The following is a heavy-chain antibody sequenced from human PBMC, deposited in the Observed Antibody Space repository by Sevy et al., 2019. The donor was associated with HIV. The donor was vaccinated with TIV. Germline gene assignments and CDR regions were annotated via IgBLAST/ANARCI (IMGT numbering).Heavy chain of an antibody. CDR3: ARDRFSGYGFDY. J-gene: IGHJ4*02. CDR1: GYTFTSYY. CDR2: INPSGGST. Sequence: ASVKVSCEASGYTFTSYYLHWVRQAPGQGLEWMGIINPSGGSTNYPQKFQGRVTMTRDTSTSTVYMELSSLRSEDTAVYYCARDRFSGYGFDYWGQGTLVTVSS. V-gene: IGHV1-46*03. D-gene: IGHD5-12*01.